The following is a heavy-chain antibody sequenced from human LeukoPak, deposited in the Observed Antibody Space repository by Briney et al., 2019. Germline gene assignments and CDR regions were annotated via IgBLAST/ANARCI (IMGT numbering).Heavy chain of an antibody. V-gene: IGHV1-2*02. D-gene: IGHD3-22*01. CDR3: ARIYYDSSGYFDY. J-gene: IGHJ4*02. CDR2: INPNSGGT. Sequence: GASVKVSCKASGYTFTGYYMHWVRQAPGQGLEWMGWINPNSGGTNYAQKFQGRVTMTSDTSISTAYMALSRLRSDDTAVYYCARIYYDSSGYFDYWGQGTLVTVSS. CDR1: GYTFTGYY.